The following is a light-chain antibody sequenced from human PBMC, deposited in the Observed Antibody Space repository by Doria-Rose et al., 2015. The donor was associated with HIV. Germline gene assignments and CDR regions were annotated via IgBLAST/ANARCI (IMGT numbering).Light chain of an antibody. CDR3: HQYGTSWT. CDR1: QSFSSTY. Sequence: TQSPGTLSLSPAERATLSCRASQSFSSTYLAWYQQKPGQAPSLLSYDRYTRATGIPYRFSASGSGTDFTLTINRLEPEDFALYYCHQYGTSWTFGQGTKVEI. CDR2: DRY. J-gene: IGKJ1*01. V-gene: IGKV3-20*01.